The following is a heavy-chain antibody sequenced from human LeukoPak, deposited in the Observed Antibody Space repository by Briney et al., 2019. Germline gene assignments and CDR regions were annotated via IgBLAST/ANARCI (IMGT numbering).Heavy chain of an antibody. Sequence: GGSLRLSCATSGFTFSSNWMSWVRHVPGRGLDWVANIKPDGSAQYYAASVKGRFTVSRDNAKDSLYLQMNSLRVEDTAVYYCARANNSSWHNWGQGTLVTVSA. CDR2: IKPDGSAQ. CDR1: GFTFSSNW. J-gene: IGHJ4*02. CDR3: ARANNSSWHN. V-gene: IGHV3-7*01. D-gene: IGHD6-13*01.